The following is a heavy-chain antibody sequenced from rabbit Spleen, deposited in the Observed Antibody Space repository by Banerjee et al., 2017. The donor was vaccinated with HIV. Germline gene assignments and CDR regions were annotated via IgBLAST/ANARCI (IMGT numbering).Heavy chain of an antibody. CDR3: ARHGDSGDRYFNL. V-gene: IGHV1S45*01. CDR2: INLITGKS. J-gene: IGHJ4*01. CDR1: GVSLNDKDV. Sequence: EQLEESGGGLVKPEGSLTLTCKASGVSLNDKDVMCWVRQAPGKGLEWIACINLITGKSVYASWAKGRFTMSRISSTTVTLQMTSLTAADTATYFCARHGDSGDRYFNLWGQGTLVTVS. D-gene: IGHD2-1*01.